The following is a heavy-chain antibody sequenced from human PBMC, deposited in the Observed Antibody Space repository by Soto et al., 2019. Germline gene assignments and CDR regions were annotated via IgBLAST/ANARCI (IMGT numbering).Heavy chain of an antibody. CDR1: GYTFTSYG. Sequence: ASVKVSCKASGYTFTSYGISWVRQAPGQGLEWMGWISAYNGNTNYAQKLQGRVTMTTDTSTSTAYMELRSLRSDDTDVYCCPRDLHRHFDYWGQGTLVTVSS. J-gene: IGHJ4*02. D-gene: IGHD4-4*01. CDR3: PRDLHRHFDY. V-gene: IGHV1-18*01. CDR2: ISAYNGNT.